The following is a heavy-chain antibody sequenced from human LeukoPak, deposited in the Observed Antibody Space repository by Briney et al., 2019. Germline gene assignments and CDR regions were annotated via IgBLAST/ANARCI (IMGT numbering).Heavy chain of an antibody. CDR2: ISWDGSNK. CDR3: ASHSSTWYNPSDY. J-gene: IGHJ4*02. D-gene: IGHD6-13*01. CDR1: GFTFSSYT. V-gene: IGHV3-30*04. Sequence: GGSLRLSCAASGFTFSSYTMHWVRQAPGKGLEWVAVISWDGSNKYYADSVKGRFTISRDNSKNTLYLQMNSLRAEDTAVYYCASHSSTWYNPSDYWGQGTLVTVPS.